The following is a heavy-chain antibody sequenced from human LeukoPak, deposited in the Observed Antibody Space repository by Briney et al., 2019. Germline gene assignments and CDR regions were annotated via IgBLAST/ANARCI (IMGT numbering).Heavy chain of an antibody. J-gene: IGHJ4*02. V-gene: IGHV3-11*01. CDR2: ISSSGGTI. CDR1: GFTFSDYY. D-gene: IGHD2-15*01. CDR3: VREYCSGGSCYGYFDY. Sequence: PGGSLRLSCAASGFTFSDYYMSWIRQAPGKGLEWVSYISSSGGTIFYADSVKGRFTISRDNAKNSLYLQMNNLRAEDTAVYYCVREYCSGGSCYGYFDYWGQGILVTVSS.